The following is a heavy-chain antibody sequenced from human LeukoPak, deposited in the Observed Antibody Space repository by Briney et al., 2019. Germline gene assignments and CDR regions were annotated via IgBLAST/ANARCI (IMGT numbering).Heavy chain of an antibody. CDR3: ARDERQGPYYDFWSGYLN. V-gene: IGHV1-46*01. CDR1: GGTFSNYA. CDR2: INPSGGST. D-gene: IGHD3-3*01. J-gene: IGHJ4*02. Sequence: SVKVSCKASGGTFSNYAISWVRQAPGQGLEWMGIINPSGGSTSYAQKFQGRVTMTRDTSTSTVYMELSSLRSEDTAVYYCARDERQGPYYDFWSGYLNWGQGTLVTVSS.